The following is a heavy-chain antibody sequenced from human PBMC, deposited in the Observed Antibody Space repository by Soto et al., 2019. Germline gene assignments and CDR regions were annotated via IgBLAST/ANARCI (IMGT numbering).Heavy chain of an antibody. V-gene: IGHV3-15*01. CDR2: IKKKTDGGTT. CDR3: RTQWLD. Sequence: PGGSLRLSCAASGFTFSDAWTSWVRQAPGKGLGWVGLIKKKTDGGTTDYAAPVKGRFTISRDDSKNTVYLQMSSLKTEDTAVYYCRTQWLDWRQGTLVTVSS. D-gene: IGHD6-19*01. J-gene: IGHJ4*02. CDR1: GFTFSDAW.